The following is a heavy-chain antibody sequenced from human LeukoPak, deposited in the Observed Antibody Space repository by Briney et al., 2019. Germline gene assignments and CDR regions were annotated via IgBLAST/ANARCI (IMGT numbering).Heavy chain of an antibody. CDR3: AKASNYGSGSYYPRGVDY. CDR1: GFTFSSYS. CDR2: ISSSSSYI. V-gene: IGHV3-21*04. J-gene: IGHJ4*02. Sequence: PGGSLRLSCAASGFTFSSYSMNWVRQAPGKGLEWVSSISSSSSYIYYADSVKGRFTISRDNSKNTLYLQMNSLRAEDTAVYYCAKASNYGSGSYYPRGVDYWGQGTLVTVSS. D-gene: IGHD3-10*01.